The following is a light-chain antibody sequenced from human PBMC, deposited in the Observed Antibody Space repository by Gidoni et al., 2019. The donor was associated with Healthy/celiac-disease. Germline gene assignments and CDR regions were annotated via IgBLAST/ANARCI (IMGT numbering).Light chain of an antibody. Sequence: DIQITQSPSSLSASVRDRVTITGRASQSISSYVNWYQQQPGKAPKLLIYAATSVQSGVPSRFSGSGSGTDFTLTISSLQPEDFATYYCQQSYSTPPWTFGQGTKLEIK. J-gene: IGKJ1*01. CDR3: QQSYSTPPWT. CDR2: AAT. V-gene: IGKV1-39*01. CDR1: QSISSY.